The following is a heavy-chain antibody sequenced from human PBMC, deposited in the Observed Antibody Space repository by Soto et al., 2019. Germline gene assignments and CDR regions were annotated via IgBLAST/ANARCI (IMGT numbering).Heavy chain of an antibody. V-gene: IGHV3-48*02. J-gene: IGHJ6*02. CDR2: ISSSSSTI. CDR1: GFTFSSYS. Sequence: GGSLRLSCAASGFTFSSYSMNWVRQAPGKGLEWVSYISSSSSTIYYADSVKGRFTISRDNAKNSLYLQMNSLRDEDTAVYYCARDRLLYGDYAYYYYYYGMDVWGQGTTVTVSS. D-gene: IGHD4-17*01. CDR3: ARDRLLYGDYAYYYYYYGMDV.